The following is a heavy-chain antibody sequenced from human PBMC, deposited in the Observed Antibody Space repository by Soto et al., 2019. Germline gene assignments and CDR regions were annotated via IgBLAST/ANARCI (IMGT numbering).Heavy chain of an antibody. J-gene: IGHJ6*02. Sequence: PGGSLRLSSAASGFTFSSYGIHWVRQAPGKGLEWVAVIWSDGSNKYYADSVKGRFTISRDNTKNTLYLQMNILRAEDTAVYYCAREVLVRGIKYHAMDVWGQGTTVTVSS. V-gene: IGHV3-33*01. CDR3: AREVLVRGIKYHAMDV. CDR1: GFTFSSYG. CDR2: IWSDGSNK. D-gene: IGHD3-10*01.